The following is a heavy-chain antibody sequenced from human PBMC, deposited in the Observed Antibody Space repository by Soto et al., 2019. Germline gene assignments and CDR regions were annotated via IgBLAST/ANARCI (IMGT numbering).Heavy chain of an antibody. CDR1: GFTFSSYA. D-gene: IGHD5-12*01. CDR3: AKAGERWLQPSLYYFDY. J-gene: IGHJ4*02. V-gene: IGHV3-23*01. Sequence: GGSLRLSCAASGFTFSSYAMSWVRQAPGKGLEWVSAISGSGGSTYYADSVKGRFTISRDNSKNTLYLQMNSLRAEDTAVYYCAKAGERWLQPSLYYFDYWGQGTLITVSS. CDR2: ISGSGGST.